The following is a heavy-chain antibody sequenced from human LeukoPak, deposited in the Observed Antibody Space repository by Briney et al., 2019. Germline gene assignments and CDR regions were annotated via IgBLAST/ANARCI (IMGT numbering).Heavy chain of an antibody. J-gene: IGHJ5*02. CDR3: ASRPWFDP. V-gene: IGHV1-18*01. Sequence: ASVKVSCTASGYTFSSSGIRWGRQAPGQEREWMGWISAYNGNTNYAQKLQGRVTMTTDTSTSTAYMELRSLRSDDTAVYYCASRPWFDPWGQGTLVTVSS. D-gene: IGHD6-6*01. CDR1: GYTFSSSG. CDR2: ISAYNGNT.